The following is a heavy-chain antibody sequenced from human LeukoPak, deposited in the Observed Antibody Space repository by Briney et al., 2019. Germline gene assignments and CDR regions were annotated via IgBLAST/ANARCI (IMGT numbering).Heavy chain of an antibody. CDR1: GFTFSNYW. CDR3: AKDPYSGSFEYFQH. Sequence: GGSLRLSCAASGFTFSNYWMTWVRQAPGKGLEWVAVISHDGSKKYYADSVKGRFTISRDNSKNTLYLQMNSLRDEDTAVYYCAKDPYSGSFEYFQHWGQGTLVTVSS. D-gene: IGHD1-26*01. CDR2: ISHDGSKK. V-gene: IGHV3-30*18. J-gene: IGHJ1*01.